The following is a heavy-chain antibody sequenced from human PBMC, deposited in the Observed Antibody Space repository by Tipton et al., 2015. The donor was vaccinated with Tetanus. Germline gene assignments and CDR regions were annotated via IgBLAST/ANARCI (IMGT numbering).Heavy chain of an antibody. D-gene: IGHD3-9*01. CDR2: INHSGST. Sequence: TLSLTCAVYGGSFSGYYWSWIRQPPGKGLEWIGEINHSGSTNYNPSLKSRVTISVDTSKNQLSLKLSSVTAADTAVYYCASLRRYFDWLGGMDVWGQGTTVTVSS. V-gene: IGHV4-34*01. CDR1: GGSFSGYY. CDR3: ASLRRYFDWLGGMDV. J-gene: IGHJ6*02.